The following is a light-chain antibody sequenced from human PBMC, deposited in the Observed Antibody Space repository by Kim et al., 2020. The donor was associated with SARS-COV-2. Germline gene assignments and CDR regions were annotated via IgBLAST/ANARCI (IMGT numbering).Light chain of an antibody. Sequence: LTQPHSVSESPGKTVTISCTRSGGSIDDNYVQWYQQRLGGVPTTVIYEDDQRPSGVSDRFSGSIDNSSNSASLTISGLKTEDEADYYCQSYNRSNVVFGGGTQLTVL. V-gene: IGLV6-57*04. CDR2: EDD. J-gene: IGLJ2*01. CDR3: QSYNRSNVV. CDR1: GGSIDDNY.